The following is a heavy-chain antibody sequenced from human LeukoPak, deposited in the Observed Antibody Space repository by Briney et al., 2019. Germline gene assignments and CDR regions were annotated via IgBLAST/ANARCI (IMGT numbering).Heavy chain of an antibody. V-gene: IGHV1-2*02. CDR3: AYGSGSYWPN. D-gene: IGHD3-10*01. CDR2: INPNSGGT. Sequence: ASVKVSCTASGYTFTGYYMHWVRQAPGQGLEWMGWINPNSGGTNYAQKLQGRVTMTTDTSTSTAYMELRRLRSDDTAEYYCAYGSGSYWPNWGEGALVTVSS. CDR1: GYTFTGYY. J-gene: IGHJ4*02.